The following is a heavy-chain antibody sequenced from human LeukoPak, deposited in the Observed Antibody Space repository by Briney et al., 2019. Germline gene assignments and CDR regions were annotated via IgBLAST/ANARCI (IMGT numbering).Heavy chain of an antibody. CDR3: AKDLGEYYDSSGYTPFDY. CDR1: GFTFSSYA. V-gene: IGHV3-23*01. D-gene: IGHD3-22*01. CDR2: LSGSGAST. Sequence: PGGSLTLSCAASGFTFSSYAMSWLRPAPGQGLEWVSALSGSGASTSHADSVKGRFTIARDNSKNPLYMQMNSLRAEDPAEYYCAKDLGEYYDSSGYTPFDYWGQGTLVTVSS. J-gene: IGHJ4*02.